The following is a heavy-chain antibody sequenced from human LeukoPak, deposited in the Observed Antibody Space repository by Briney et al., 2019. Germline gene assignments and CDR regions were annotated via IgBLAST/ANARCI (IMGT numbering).Heavy chain of an antibody. CDR3: ARAETYCGGDCYPYYFDY. V-gene: IGHV3-7*01. J-gene: IGHJ4*02. CDR2: IKQDGSEK. D-gene: IGHD2-21*02. Sequence: GGSLRLSCAASGFTFSSYWMSWVRQAPGKGLEWVANIKQDGSEKYYVDSVKGRFTISRDSAKNSLYLQMSSLRAEDTAVYYCARAETYCGGDCYPYYFDYWGQGTLVTVSS. CDR1: GFTFSSYW.